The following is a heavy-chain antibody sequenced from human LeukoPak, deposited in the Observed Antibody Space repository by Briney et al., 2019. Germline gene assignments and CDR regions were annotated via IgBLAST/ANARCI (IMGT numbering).Heavy chain of an antibody. V-gene: IGHV4-30-2*01. D-gene: IGHD4-17*01. CDR2: IYHSGST. Sequence: PSQTLSLTCTVSGGSISSGGYYWSWIRQPPGKGLEWIGYIYHSGSTYYNPSLKSRVTISVDRSKNQFSLKLSSVTAADTAVYYCASRGAYGDSYLQHWGQGTLVTVSS. CDR3: ASRGAYGDSYLQH. CDR1: GGSISSGGYY. J-gene: IGHJ1*01.